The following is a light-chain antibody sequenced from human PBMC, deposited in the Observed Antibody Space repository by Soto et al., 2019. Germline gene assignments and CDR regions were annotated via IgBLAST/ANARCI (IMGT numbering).Light chain of an antibody. Sequence: QSVLTQPPSVSGAPGQRVTISCTGSSSNIGAGYHVHWYQQLPGTAPNLLIYANTNRPSGVPDRFSGSKSGTSASLAIAGLQAEDEADYYCQSYDSSLSGCVFGGGTKVTVL. CDR2: ANT. CDR1: SSNIGAGYH. V-gene: IGLV1-40*01. CDR3: QSYDSSLSGCV. J-gene: IGLJ3*02.